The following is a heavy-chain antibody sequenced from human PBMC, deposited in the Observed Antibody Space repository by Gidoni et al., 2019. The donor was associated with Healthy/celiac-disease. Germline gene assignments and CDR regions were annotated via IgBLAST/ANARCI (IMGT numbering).Heavy chain of an antibody. J-gene: IGHJ4*02. Sequence: QVQLQQWGAGLSKPSETLSLTCAVYGGSFSGYYWSWIRQPPGKGLEWIGEINHSGSTNYNPSLKSRVTISVDTSKNQFSLKLSSVTAADTAVYYCARYASGSYHNYFDYWGQGTLVTVSS. D-gene: IGHD1-26*01. CDR1: GGSFSGYY. CDR2: INHSGST. CDR3: ARYASGSYHNYFDY. V-gene: IGHV4-34*01.